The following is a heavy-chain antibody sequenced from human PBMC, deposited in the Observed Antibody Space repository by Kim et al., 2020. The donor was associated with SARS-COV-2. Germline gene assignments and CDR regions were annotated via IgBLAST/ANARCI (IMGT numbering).Heavy chain of an antibody. Sequence: GESLKISCKGSGYSFSSYWIGWVRQMPGKGLEWMGIIYPGDSDTIYSPSFQGQVTIPADKAISIAYLQWSSLKASDTAMYYCGRRGGYVGGDGWSYFDYWGQTALITVPA. CDR2: IYPGDSDT. CDR3: GRRGGYVGGDGWSYFDY. J-gene: IGHJ4*02. V-gene: IGHV5-51*01. CDR1: GYSFSSYW. D-gene: IGHD6-19*01.